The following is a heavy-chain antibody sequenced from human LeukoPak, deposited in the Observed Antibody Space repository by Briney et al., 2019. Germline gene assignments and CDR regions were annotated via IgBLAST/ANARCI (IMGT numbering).Heavy chain of an antibody. J-gene: IGHJ4*02. D-gene: IGHD1-26*01. CDR1: GFTFSSYA. V-gene: IGHV3-48*04. CDR3: AREDSPSGGWYDEIDAIDY. CDR2: ISSSSSTI. Sequence: PGGSLRLSCAASGFTFSSYAMNWVRQAPGKGLEWVSYISSSSSTIYYADSVKGRFTISRDNAKNSLYLQMNSLRAEDTAVYYCAREDSPSGGWYDEIDAIDYWGQGTLVTVSS.